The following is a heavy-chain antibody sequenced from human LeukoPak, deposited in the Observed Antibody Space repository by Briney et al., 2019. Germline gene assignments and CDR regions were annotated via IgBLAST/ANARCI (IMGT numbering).Heavy chain of an antibody. Sequence: GGSLTLSCAASGFTVSSNYMSWVRQAPGKGLEWVSVIYSGGSTYYADSVKGRFTISRDNSKNTLYLQMNSLRAEDTAVYYCARADDGSYEYYFDYWGQGTLVTVSS. V-gene: IGHV3-53*01. CDR2: IYSGGST. D-gene: IGHD1-26*01. CDR1: GFTVSSNY. CDR3: ARADDGSYEYYFDY. J-gene: IGHJ4*02.